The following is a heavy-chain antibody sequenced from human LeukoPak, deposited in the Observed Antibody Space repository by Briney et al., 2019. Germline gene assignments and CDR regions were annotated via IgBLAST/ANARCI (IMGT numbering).Heavy chain of an antibody. CDR2: IYYSGST. Sequence: PSQTLSLTCTVSGGSISSGGYYWSWIRQHPGKGLEWIGYIYYSGSTYYNPSLKSRVTISVDTSKNQFSLKLSSVTAADTAVYYCARAPDYYGSSGYSAYFDYWGQGTLVTVSS. J-gene: IGHJ4*02. CDR3: ARAPDYYGSSGYSAYFDY. V-gene: IGHV4-31*03. CDR1: GGSISSGGYY. D-gene: IGHD3-22*01.